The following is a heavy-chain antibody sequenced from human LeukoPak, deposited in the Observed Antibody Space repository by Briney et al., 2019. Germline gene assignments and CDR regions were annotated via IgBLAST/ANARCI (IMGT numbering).Heavy chain of an antibody. D-gene: IGHD4-17*01. CDR1: GFTFSSYA. Sequence: GGSLRLSCAASGFTFSSYAMHWVRQAPGKGLEWVSSISSSSSYIYYADSVKGRFTISRDNAKNSLYLQMNSLRAEDTAVYYCAKDAGDYIFPDYWGQGTLVTVSS. J-gene: IGHJ4*02. CDR3: AKDAGDYIFPDY. CDR2: ISSSSSYI. V-gene: IGHV3-21*01.